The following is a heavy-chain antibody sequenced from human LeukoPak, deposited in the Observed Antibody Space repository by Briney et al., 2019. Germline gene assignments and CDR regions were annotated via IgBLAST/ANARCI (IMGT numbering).Heavy chain of an antibody. CDR2: MNPNSGNT. CDR3: ARAPTVTTFLSYYYMDV. CDR1: GYTFTSYD. V-gene: IGHV1-8*01. J-gene: IGHJ6*03. Sequence: GASVKVSCKASGYTFTSYDINWVRQATGQGLEWMGWMNPNSGNTGYAQKFQGRVTMTRDTSISTAYMELSRLRSDDTAVYYCARAPTVTTFLSYYYMDVWGKGTTVTVSS. D-gene: IGHD4-17*01.